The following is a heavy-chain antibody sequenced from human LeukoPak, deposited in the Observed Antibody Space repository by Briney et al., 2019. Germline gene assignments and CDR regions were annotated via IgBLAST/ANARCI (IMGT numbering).Heavy chain of an antibody. J-gene: IGHJ4*02. CDR3: ARHAEYNSGWHFYLDH. Sequence: SETLSLTCTVSGVSTTNGIYYWAWIRQPPGKGLEWIGSVHNVGSTYYNLSLRSRVTMSIDTSRNQFSLRLNSVTAADTAVYYCARHAEYNSGWHFYLDHWGQGILVTVSS. CDR1: GVSTTNGIYY. CDR2: VHNVGST. D-gene: IGHD6-19*01. V-gene: IGHV4-39*01.